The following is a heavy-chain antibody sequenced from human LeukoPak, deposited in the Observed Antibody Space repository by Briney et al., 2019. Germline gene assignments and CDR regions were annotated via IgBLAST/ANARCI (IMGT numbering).Heavy chain of an antibody. Sequence: RGESLKISCKGSGYSFTNYWIGWVRQMPGKGLEWMGIIFPRTSETKYSPSFQGQAIISVDKPISTAYLQWNSLKASDTAMYFCARPEYGASDYWGQGTLVTVSS. V-gene: IGHV5-51*01. CDR2: IFPRTSET. D-gene: IGHD4-17*01. CDR1: GYSFTNYW. J-gene: IGHJ4*02. CDR3: ARPEYGASDY.